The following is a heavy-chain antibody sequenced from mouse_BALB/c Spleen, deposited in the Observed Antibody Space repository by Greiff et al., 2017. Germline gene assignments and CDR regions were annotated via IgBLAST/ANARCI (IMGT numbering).Heavy chain of an antibody. CDR3: ARGDYDYEDAMDY. V-gene: IGHV5-6-3*01. Sequence: EVQLVESGGGLVQPGGSLKLSCAASGFTFSSYGMSWVRQTPDKRLELVATLNSNGGSTYYPDSVKGRVPISRDNAKNTLYLQMSSLKSEDTAMYYCARGDYDYEDAMDYWGQGTSVTVSS. D-gene: IGHD2-4*01. J-gene: IGHJ4*01. CDR1: GFTFSSYG. CDR2: LNSNGGST.